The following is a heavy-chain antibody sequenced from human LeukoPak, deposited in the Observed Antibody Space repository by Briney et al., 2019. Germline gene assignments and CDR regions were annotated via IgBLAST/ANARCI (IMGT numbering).Heavy chain of an antibody. CDR1: GFTFDDYA. CDR2: ISWNSGSI. Sequence: GRSLRLSCAASGFTFDDYAMHWVRQAPGKGLEWVSGISWNSGSIGYADSVKGRFTISRDNAKNSLYLQMNSLRAEDTAVYYCARESKWFGELCAFDIWGQGTMVTVSS. J-gene: IGHJ3*02. V-gene: IGHV3-9*01. CDR3: ARESKWFGELCAFDI. D-gene: IGHD3-10*01.